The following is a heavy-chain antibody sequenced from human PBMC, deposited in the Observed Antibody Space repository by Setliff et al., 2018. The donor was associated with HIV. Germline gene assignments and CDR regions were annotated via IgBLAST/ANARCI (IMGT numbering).Heavy chain of an antibody. D-gene: IGHD3-16*01. CDR1: GFTFSYFG. CDR2: IQYEGRKN. J-gene: IGHJ4*02. CDR3: AKDQGRVNDH. Sequence: PGGSLRLSCAASGFTFSYFGMHWVRQAPGKGLEWVAFIQYEGRKNNYADSVKGRFTISRDNSRNTVFLQMNNLRTEDTAVYYCAKDQGRVNDHWGLGTLVT. V-gene: IGHV3-30*02.